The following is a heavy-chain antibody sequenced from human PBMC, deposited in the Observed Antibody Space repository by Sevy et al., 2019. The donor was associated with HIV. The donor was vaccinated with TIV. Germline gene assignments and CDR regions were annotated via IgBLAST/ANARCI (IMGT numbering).Heavy chain of an antibody. CDR2: IRYDGSNK. D-gene: IGHD1-26*01. CDR3: AKDRVSGSYYAGDFDY. Sequence: GGSLRLSCAASGFTFSNYGIHWVRQAPGKGLEWVAFIRYDGSNKYYADSVKGQFTISRDNSKNTLYLQMNSLRAEDTAVYYCAKDRVSGSYYAGDFDYWGQGTLVTVSS. V-gene: IGHV3-30*02. J-gene: IGHJ4*02. CDR1: GFTFSNYG.